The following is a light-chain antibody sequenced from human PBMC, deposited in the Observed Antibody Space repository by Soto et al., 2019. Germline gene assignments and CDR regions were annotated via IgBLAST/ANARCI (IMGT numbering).Light chain of an antibody. Sequence: EIVMTQSPATLSVSPGERATLSCRASETVSSNLAWYQQRPGQAPRLLIYAASTRATGIPARFSGSGSGTDFSLTISSLQSEDFAVYYCQQYNSWPITFGQGTRLDI. V-gene: IGKV3-15*01. CDR2: AAS. CDR3: QQYNSWPIT. J-gene: IGKJ5*01. CDR1: ETVSSN.